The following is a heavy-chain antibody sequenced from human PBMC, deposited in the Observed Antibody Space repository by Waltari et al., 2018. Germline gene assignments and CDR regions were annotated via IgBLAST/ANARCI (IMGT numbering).Heavy chain of an antibody. J-gene: IGHJ4*02. CDR1: GFTFNNHA. CDR2: IESMGGFE. CDR3: ARQQPVVGQWLVNF. V-gene: IGHV3-30*01. D-gene: IGHD6-19*01. Sequence: QVQLVESGGGVVQPGRSLRLSCAASGFTFNNHAIHGVRQAPGKGLQWVEVIESMGGFEYFADSVKGRFTISRDNSKNMVYLQMNNVRIEDTAVYYCARQQPVVGQWLVNFWGQGTLVTISS.